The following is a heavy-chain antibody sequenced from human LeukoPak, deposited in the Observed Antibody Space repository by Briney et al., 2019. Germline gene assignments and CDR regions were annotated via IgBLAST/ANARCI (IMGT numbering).Heavy chain of an antibody. CDR2: IYHSGNT. V-gene: IGHV4-38-2*02. J-gene: IGHJ4*02. CDR3: ARLNGLTDY. D-gene: IGHD3-22*01. Sequence: SETLSLTCTVSGYSISSGYYWGWIRQPPGKGLEWIGSIYHSGNTYYNPSLKSRVTMSVDTSKNQFSLKLSSVTAADTAVYYCARLNGLTDYWGQGTLVTVPS. CDR1: GYSISSGYY.